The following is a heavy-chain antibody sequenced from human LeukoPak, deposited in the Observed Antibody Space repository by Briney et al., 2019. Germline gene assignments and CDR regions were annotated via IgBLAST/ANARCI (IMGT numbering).Heavy chain of an antibody. V-gene: IGHV3-23*01. J-gene: IGHJ4*02. Sequence: PGGSLRLSCAASGFPLRTYGMSWVRQAPGKGLEWVSAISGSGGSTYYADSVKGRFTISRDNSKNTLYLQMNSLRAEDTAVYYCAKETLYSSSWYYFDYWGQGTLVTVSS. D-gene: IGHD6-13*01. CDR3: AKETLYSSSWYYFDY. CDR2: ISGSGGST. CDR1: GFPLRTYG.